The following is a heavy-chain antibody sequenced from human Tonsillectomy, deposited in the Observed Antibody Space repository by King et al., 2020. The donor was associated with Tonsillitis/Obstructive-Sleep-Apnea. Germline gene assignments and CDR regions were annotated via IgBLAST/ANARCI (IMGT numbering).Heavy chain of an antibody. V-gene: IGHV1-2*02. D-gene: IGHD3-10*01. J-gene: IGHJ4*02. CDR2: ITPNSGGT. Sequence: QLVQSGAEVKKPGASVKISCKASGYTFTAYYIHWVRQAPGQGLEWMGWITPNSGGTNYAQKFQGRVTMTADTSISTAYMELNRLTSADTAVYYCERGPARGAEYWGQGTLVTVS. CDR3: ERGPARGAEY. CDR1: GYTFTAYY.